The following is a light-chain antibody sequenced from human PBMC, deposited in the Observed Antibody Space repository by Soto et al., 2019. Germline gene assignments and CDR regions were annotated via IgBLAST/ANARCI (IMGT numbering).Light chain of an antibody. CDR3: QQLNSYPLT. CDR2: AAS. J-gene: IGKJ4*01. Sequence: DIQLTQSPSFLSASVGDRVTITCRASQGIGRYLAWFQQKSGKAPNLLIYAASTMQSGVPSRFSGSGSGTEFTLTISSLQPEDFATYYCQQLNSYPLTIGGGTKVEIK. CDR1: QGIGRY. V-gene: IGKV1-9*01.